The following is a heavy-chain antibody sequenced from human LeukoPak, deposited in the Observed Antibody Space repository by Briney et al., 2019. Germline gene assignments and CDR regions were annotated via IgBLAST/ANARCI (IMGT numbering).Heavy chain of an antibody. CDR3: ARNWWSHGAFDI. V-gene: IGHV4-39*01. CDR2: IYYSGST. D-gene: IGHD2-15*01. Sequence: PSETLSLTCTVSGGSISSSSYYWGWIRQPPGKGLEWIGSIYYSGSTYYNPSLKSRVTISVDTSKNQFSLKLSSVTVADTAVYYCARNWWSHGAFDIWGQGTMVTVSS. J-gene: IGHJ3*02. CDR1: GGSISSSSYY.